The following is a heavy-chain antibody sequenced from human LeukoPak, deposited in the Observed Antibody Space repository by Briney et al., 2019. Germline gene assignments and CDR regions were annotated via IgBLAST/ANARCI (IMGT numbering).Heavy chain of an antibody. CDR2: ISSTGYNI. J-gene: IGHJ3*01. V-gene: IGHV3-48*03. D-gene: IGHD3-10*01. CDR1: GFTLSSYE. CDR3: ARLRADGGSGGDPFDV. Sequence: GGSLRLSCAPSGFTLSSYEMNWVREAPGRGVEWVSYISSTGYNIKYADSVKGRFNICRDNYKNSLFLQMTSLRGEDTAVYYCARLRADGGSGGDPFDVWGQGTMVTVSS.